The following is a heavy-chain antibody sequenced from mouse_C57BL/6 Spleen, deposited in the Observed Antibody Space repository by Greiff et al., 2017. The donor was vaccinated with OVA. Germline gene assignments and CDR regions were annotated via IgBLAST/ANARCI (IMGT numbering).Heavy chain of an antibody. V-gene: IGHV1-59*01. CDR3: ARGDSFDY. CDR1: GYTFTSYW. J-gene: IGHJ2*01. Sequence: QVQLQQPGAELVRPGTSVKLSCKASGYTFTSYWMHWVKQRPGQGLEWIGLIDPSARYPTSTQTVKGKATLTVDTSSSTAYMQLSSLTSEDSAFYYCARGDSFDYWGQGTTLTVSS. CDR2: IDPSARYP. D-gene: IGHD2-12*01.